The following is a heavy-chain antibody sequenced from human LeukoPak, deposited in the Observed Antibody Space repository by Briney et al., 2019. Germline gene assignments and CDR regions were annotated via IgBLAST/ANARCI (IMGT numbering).Heavy chain of an antibody. D-gene: IGHD2-2*02. J-gene: IGHJ4*02. CDR1: GGSISSGGYS. CDR2: IYYSGST. V-gene: IGHV4-31*11. CDR3: ARADRRDGYTDY. Sequence: PSETLSLTCAVSGGSISSGGYSWSWIRQHPGNGLEWIGYIYYSGSTYYNPSLKSRVTISVDTSKNQFSLKLSSVTAADTAVYYCARADRRDGYTDYWGQGTLVTVSS.